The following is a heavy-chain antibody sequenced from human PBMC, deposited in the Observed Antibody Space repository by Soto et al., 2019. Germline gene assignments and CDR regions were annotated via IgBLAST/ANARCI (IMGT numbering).Heavy chain of an antibody. CDR3: AIDGSAINGVEYESWSGYFYSYGMDV. CDR2: IWFDGRNI. D-gene: IGHD3-3*01. Sequence: QVQLLESGGGVVQPGTSLRLTCSASGFNFSNHGMHWVRQAPGRGLEWLAVIWFDGRNIQYVDAVEGRFTISRDNSKNTLYLKMSSVRGEYTAVYYWAIDGSAINGVEYESWSGYFYSYGMDVWGQGTTVIVSS. V-gene: IGHV3-33*03. CDR1: GFNFSNHG. J-gene: IGHJ6*02.